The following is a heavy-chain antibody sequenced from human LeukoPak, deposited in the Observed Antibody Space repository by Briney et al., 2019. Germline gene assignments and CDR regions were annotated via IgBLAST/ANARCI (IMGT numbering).Heavy chain of an antibody. CDR2: ISYDGSNK. CDR1: GFTFSSYG. D-gene: IGHD6-6*01. J-gene: IGHJ1*01. V-gene: IGHV3-30*03. Sequence: PGGSLRLSCAASGFTFSSYGMHWVRRAPGKGLEWVAVISYDGSNKYYADSVKGRFTISRDNSKNTLYLQMNSLRAEDTAVYYCARMEGSSSSSYFQHWGQGTLVTVSS. CDR3: ARMEGSSSSSYFQH.